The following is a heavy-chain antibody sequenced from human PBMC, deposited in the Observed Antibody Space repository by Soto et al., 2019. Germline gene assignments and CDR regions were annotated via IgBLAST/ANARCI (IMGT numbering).Heavy chain of an antibody. CDR1: GFTFSSYA. CDR3: ARSAKIHCSSTTCYSPMNWFDP. J-gene: IGHJ5*02. Sequence: SLRLSCAASGFTFSSYAMHWVRQAPGKGLEWVAVISYDGSNKYYADSVKGRFTISRDNSKNTLYLQMNSLRAEDTAVYYCARSAKIHCSSTTCYSPMNWFDPWGQGTLVTVSS. D-gene: IGHD2-2*01. CDR2: ISYDGSNK. V-gene: IGHV3-30-3*01.